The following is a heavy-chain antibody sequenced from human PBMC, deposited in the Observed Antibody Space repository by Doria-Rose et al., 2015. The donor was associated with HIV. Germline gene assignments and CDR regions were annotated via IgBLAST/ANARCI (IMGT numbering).Heavy chain of an antibody. Sequence: QVQLQGSGPGLVKPSQTLSLTCTVSGGSISSGGYYWTWIRQHPGKGLEWIGYIYYSGSTYYNPSLKSRVTISVGTSKNQFSLKLSSVTAADTAVYYCARDSGSYNFDYWCQGTLVTVSS. CDR3: ARDSGSYNFDY. CDR1: GGSISSGGYY. CDR2: IYYSGST. V-gene: IGHV4-31*03. D-gene: IGHD1-26*01. J-gene: IGHJ4*02.